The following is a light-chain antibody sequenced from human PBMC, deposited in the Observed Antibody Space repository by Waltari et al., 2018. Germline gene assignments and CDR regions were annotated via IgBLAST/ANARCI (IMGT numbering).Light chain of an antibody. J-gene: IGKJ4*01. CDR3: QQFIIYPIT. CDR2: AAS. CDR1: QGISSH. V-gene: IGKV1-9*01. Sequence: IQLTQSPASLSASVGDRVTITCRASQGISSHLAWFQQKPGKAPELLIYAASALQSAVPSRFSGHGSGTNFTLTISSLQPEDFATYYCQQFIIYPITFGGGTKVEIK.